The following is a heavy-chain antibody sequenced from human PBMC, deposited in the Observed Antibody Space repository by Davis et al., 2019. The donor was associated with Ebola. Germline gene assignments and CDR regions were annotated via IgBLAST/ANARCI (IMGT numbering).Heavy chain of an antibody. D-gene: IGHD1-26*01. CDR1: GGSISSSSYY. V-gene: IGHV4-61*05. CDR2: IYYSGST. CDR3: ARVGSGSYGYNWFDP. Sequence: PSETLSLTCTVSGGSISSSSYYWGWIRQPPGKGLEWIGYIYYSGSTNYNPSLKSRVTISVDTSKNQFSLKLSSVTAADTAVYYCARVGSGSYGYNWFDPWGQGTLVTVSS. J-gene: IGHJ5*02.